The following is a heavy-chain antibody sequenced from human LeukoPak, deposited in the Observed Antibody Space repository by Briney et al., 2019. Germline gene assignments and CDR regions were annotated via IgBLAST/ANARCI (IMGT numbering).Heavy chain of an antibody. CDR2: ISSSSSYI. CDR3: ASLPLIDYYDSSDHTDY. Sequence: GGSLRLSCAASGFTFSSYSMNWVRQAPGKGLEWVSSISSSSSYIYYADSVKGRFTISRDNAKNSLYLQMNSLRAEDTAVYYCASLPLIDYYDSSDHTDYWGQGTLVTVSS. D-gene: IGHD3-22*01. V-gene: IGHV3-21*01. J-gene: IGHJ4*02. CDR1: GFTFSSYS.